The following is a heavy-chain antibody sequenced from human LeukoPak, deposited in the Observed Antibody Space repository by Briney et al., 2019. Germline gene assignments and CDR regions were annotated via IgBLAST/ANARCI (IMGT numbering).Heavy chain of an antibody. CDR3: ARSASRYFDWFDY. D-gene: IGHD3-9*01. CDR2: IYPGDSDT. V-gene: IGHV5-51*01. Sequence: GESLKISCKGSGYSFTNYWIGWVRQMPGKGLEWMGIIYPGDSDTRYVPSFQGQVTISADKSINTAYLQWSSLKASDTAIYYCARSASRYFDWFDYWGQGTLVTVSS. J-gene: IGHJ4*02. CDR1: GYSFTNYW.